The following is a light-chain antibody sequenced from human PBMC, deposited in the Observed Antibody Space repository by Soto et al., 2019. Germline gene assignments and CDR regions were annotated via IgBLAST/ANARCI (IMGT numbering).Light chain of an antibody. CDR3: SSHTASTNRI. CDR1: SSDVGGYNH. J-gene: IGLJ1*01. Sequence: QSALTQPASVSGSPGQSITISCTGTSSDVGGYNHVSWYQHHPCKAPKRIIYEVTKRPSGVSNRFSGTKSGDTASLTISGLQAEDEADYYCSSHTASTNRIFGTGTKLTVL. CDR2: EVT. V-gene: IGLV2-14*01.